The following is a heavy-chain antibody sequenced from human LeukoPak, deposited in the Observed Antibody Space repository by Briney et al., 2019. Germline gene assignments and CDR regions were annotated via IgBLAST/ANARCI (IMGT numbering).Heavy chain of an antibody. V-gene: IGHV1-2*02. D-gene: IGHD5-12*01. Sequence: ASVKVSCKASGYTFTGYFMHLVRQAPGQGREWMGWISPNSGDTKYAQKFQGRVSMTRDTSISTAYMELSRLRSDDTAVYYCARVERGYSGYDYQYWGQGTLVTVSS. CDR1: GYTFTGYF. CDR3: ARVERGYSGYDYQY. J-gene: IGHJ4*02. CDR2: ISPNSGDT.